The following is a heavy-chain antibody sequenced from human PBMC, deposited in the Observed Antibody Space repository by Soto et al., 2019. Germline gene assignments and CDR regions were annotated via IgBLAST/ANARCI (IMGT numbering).Heavy chain of an antibody. CDR2: IYYSGST. D-gene: IGHD2-2*02. Sequence: PSETLSLTCTVSGGSISSSSYYWVWIRQPPGKGLEWIGSIYYSGSTYYTPSLKGRVTISVDTSKNQLSLRLSSVTAEDTAVYYCARHWAGYCSSTSCYKFDPWGLGTLVTVSS. CDR1: GGSISSSSYY. CDR3: ARHWAGYCSSTSCYKFDP. V-gene: IGHV4-39*01. J-gene: IGHJ5*02.